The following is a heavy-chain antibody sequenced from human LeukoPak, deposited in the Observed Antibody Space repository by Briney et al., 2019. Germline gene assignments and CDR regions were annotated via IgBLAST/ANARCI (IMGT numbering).Heavy chain of an antibody. D-gene: IGHD6-19*01. CDR3: ARFRGEWLGVG. J-gene: IGHJ4*02. CDR1: GYTFTGYY. V-gene: IGHV1-8*02. CDR2: MNPNSGNT. Sequence: ASVKVSCKASGYTFTGYYMHWVRQATGQGLEWMGWMNPNSGNTGYAQKFQGRVTMTRNTSISTAYMELSSLRSEDTAVYYCARFRGEWLGVGWGQGTLVTVSS.